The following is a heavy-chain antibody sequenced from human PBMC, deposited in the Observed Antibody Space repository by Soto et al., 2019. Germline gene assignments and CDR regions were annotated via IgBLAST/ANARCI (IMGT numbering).Heavy chain of an antibody. CDR3: AREWSPPLAVFDY. CDR2: IKQDGSEK. J-gene: IGHJ4*02. D-gene: IGHD1-26*01. V-gene: IGHV3-7*03. Sequence: GGSLRLSCAASGFTFTTYWMSWVRQAPGKGLEWVANIKQDGSEKYYVDSVRGRFTISRDNAWNSVSLQMDSLGVEDTAVYFCAREWSPPLAVFDYWGQGVLVTVSS. CDR1: GFTFTTYW.